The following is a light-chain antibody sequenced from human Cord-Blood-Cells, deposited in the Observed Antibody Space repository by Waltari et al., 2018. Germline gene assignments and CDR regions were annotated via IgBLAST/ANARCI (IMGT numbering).Light chain of an antibody. CDR3: QQFNSYPLT. V-gene: IGKV1-13*02. CDR1: QGISSA. CDR2: DAS. Sequence: AIQLTQSPSSLSASVGDRVTITCRASQGISSALAWYQQKPGKASKLLIYDASSLESGVPSRFSGSGSGTDFTLPISSLQPEDFATYYCQQFNSYPLTFGGGTKVEIK. J-gene: IGKJ4*01.